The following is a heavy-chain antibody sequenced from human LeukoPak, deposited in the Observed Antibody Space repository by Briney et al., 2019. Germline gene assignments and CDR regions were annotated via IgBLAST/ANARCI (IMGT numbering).Heavy chain of an antibody. CDR1: GGSFSGYY. CDR3: ATSTAGTVRRTLTILPFAL. Sequence: SETLSLTCAVYGGSFSGYYWSWIRQPPGKGLEWIGEINHSGSTNYNPSLKSRVTISVDTSKNQFSLELSSVTAADPAVYYCATSTAGTVRRTLTILPFALWGRGTLVTVSS. CDR2: INHSGST. D-gene: IGHD4-17*01. J-gene: IGHJ2*01. V-gene: IGHV4-34*01.